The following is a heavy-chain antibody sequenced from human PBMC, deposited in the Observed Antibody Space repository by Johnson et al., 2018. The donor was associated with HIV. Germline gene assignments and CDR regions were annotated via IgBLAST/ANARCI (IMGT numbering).Heavy chain of an antibody. CDR3: AREGILWFGELGDNVRGLLGLRWAM. V-gene: IGHV3-30*04. CDR2: ISYDGSNK. J-gene: IGHJ1*01. Sequence: QEKLVESGGGVVQPGRSLRLSCAASGFTFSSYAMHWVRQAPGKGLEWVAVISYDGSNKYYADSVKGRFTISRDNSKNTLYLQMNSLRAEDTAVYYCAREGILWFGELGDNVRGLLGLRWAMWG. D-gene: IGHD3-10*01. CDR1: GFTFSSYA.